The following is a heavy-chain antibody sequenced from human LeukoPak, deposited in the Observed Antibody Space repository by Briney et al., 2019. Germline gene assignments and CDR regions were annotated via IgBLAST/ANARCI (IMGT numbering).Heavy chain of an antibody. CDR1: GGSISSYY. CDR2: IYYSGST. Sequence: RASETLSLTCTVSGGSISSYYWSWIRQPPGKGLEWIGYIYYSGSTNYNPSLKSRVTISVDTSKNQFSLKLSSVTAADTAVYYCASYSGYGLNFDYWGQGTLVTVSS. V-gene: IGHV4-59*01. CDR3: ASYSGYGLNFDY. J-gene: IGHJ4*02. D-gene: IGHD5-12*01.